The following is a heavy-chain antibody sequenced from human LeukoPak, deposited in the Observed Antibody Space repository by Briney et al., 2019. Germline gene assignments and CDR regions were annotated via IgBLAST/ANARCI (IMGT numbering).Heavy chain of an antibody. Sequence: GESLKISFKGSGYSFTSYWIGWVRQMPGKGLEWMGIIYPGDSDTRYSPSFQGQVTISADKSISTAYLQWSSLKASDTAMYYCAGVGVAVAAQGYYYGMDVWGQGTTVTVSS. V-gene: IGHV5-51*01. CDR3: AGVGVAVAAQGYYYGMDV. CDR1: GYSFTSYW. CDR2: IYPGDSDT. D-gene: IGHD6-19*01. J-gene: IGHJ6*02.